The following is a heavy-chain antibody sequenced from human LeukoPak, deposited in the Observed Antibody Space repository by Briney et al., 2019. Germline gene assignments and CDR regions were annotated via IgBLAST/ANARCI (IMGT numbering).Heavy chain of an antibody. CDR2: IYSGGST. Sequence: GGSLRLSCAASGFTFSSYWMSWVRQAPGKGLEWVSVIYSGGSTYYADSVKGRFTISRDNSKDTLYLQMNSLRAEDTAVYYCARLWFGGYYFDYWGQGTLVTVSS. V-gene: IGHV3-66*04. CDR1: GFTFSSYW. D-gene: IGHD3-10*01. CDR3: ARLWFGGYYFDY. J-gene: IGHJ4*02.